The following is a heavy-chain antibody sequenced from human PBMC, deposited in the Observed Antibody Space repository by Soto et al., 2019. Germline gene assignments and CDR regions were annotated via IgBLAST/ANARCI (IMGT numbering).Heavy chain of an antibody. CDR3: ARDRGIGGYFDY. Sequence: TSETLSLTCTVSVGSVSSGSYFWSWIRQPPGKGLEWIGYIYYSGSTNYNPSLKSRVTISVDTSKKQFSLKLSSVTAADTAVYYCARDRGIGGYFDYWGQGTLVTVSS. J-gene: IGHJ4*02. D-gene: IGHD2-15*01. V-gene: IGHV4-61*01. CDR1: VGSVSSGSYF. CDR2: IYYSGST.